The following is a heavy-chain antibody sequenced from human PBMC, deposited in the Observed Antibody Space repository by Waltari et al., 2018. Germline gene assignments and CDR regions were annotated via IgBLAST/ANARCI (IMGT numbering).Heavy chain of an antibody. J-gene: IGHJ6*02. CDR2: INAGNGNT. CDR1: GYTFTSYA. D-gene: IGHD3-10*01. Sequence: QVQLVQSGAEVKKPGASVKVSCKASGYTFTSYAMHWVRQAPGQRLEWMGWINAGNGNTKYSQKFQGRVTITRDTSASTAYMELSSLRSEDTAVYYCARTAGSGPLDYYYGMDVWGQGTTVIVSS. CDR3: ARTAGSGPLDYYYGMDV. V-gene: IGHV1-3*01.